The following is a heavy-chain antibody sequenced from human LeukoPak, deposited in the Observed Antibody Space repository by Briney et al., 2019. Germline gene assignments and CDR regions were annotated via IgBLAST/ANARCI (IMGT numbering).Heavy chain of an antibody. CDR1: GHTFTGYY. CDR3: ARDQSVRFLDGRGYFDY. CDR2: INPNSGGT. Sequence: ASVKVSCKASGHTFTGYYMHWVRQAPGQGLEWMGWINPNSGGTNYAQKFQGRVTMTRDTSISTAYMELSRLRSDDTAVYYCARDQSVRFLDGRGYFDYWGQGTLVTVSS. J-gene: IGHJ4*02. D-gene: IGHD3-3*01. V-gene: IGHV1-2*02.